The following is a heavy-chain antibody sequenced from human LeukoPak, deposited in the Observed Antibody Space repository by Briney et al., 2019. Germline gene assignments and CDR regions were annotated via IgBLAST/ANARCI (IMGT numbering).Heavy chain of an antibody. CDR2: INHSGST. Sequence: PSETLSLTCAVYGGSFSGYYWSWIRQPPGKGLEWIGEINHSGSTNYNPSLKSRVTISVDTPKNQFSLKLSSVTAADTAVYYCATFQYSSSSGRKFDYWGQGTLVTVSS. D-gene: IGHD6-6*01. V-gene: IGHV4-34*01. CDR1: GGSFSGYY. CDR3: ATFQYSSSSGRKFDY. J-gene: IGHJ4*02.